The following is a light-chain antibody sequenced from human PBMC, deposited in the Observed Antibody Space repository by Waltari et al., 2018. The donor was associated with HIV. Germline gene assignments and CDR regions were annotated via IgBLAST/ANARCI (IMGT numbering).Light chain of an antibody. Sequence: HSVLTQPPSASGTPGQTISIPCSGSRHNARTNNVYWYQHIPPTAPKLIIYNTDQRPSGVPARFSASKTGTSASLAISGLQPGDEGLYYCGTWDADLDGPVFGGGTKVTVL. CDR3: GTWDADLDGPV. CDR1: RHNARTNN. J-gene: IGLJ3*02. V-gene: IGLV1-44*01. CDR2: NTD.